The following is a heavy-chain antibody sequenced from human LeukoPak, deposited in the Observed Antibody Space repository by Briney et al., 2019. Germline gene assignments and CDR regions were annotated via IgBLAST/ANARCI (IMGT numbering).Heavy chain of an antibody. CDR2: IIPIFGTA. D-gene: IGHD3-9*01. CDR3: ARDKGNFDWLPHY. Sequence: GASVKVSCKASGGTFSSYAISWVRQAPGQGLEWMGGIIPIFGTANYAQKFQGRVTITTDESTSTAYMELSSLRSEDTAVYYCARDKGNFDWLPHYWGQGTLVTVSS. J-gene: IGHJ4*02. CDR1: GGTFSSYA. V-gene: IGHV1-69*05.